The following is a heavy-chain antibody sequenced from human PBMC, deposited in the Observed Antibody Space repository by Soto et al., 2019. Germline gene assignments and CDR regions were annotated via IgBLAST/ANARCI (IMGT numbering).Heavy chain of an antibody. J-gene: IGHJ6*02. Sequence: QVQLQESGPGLVKPSETLSLTCTVSGGSISSYYWSWIRQPPGKGLEWIGYIYYSGSTNYNPSLKSRVTISVDTSKNQFSLKLSSVTAADTAVYYCASAIDPAAIYSYGMDVWGQGTTVTVSS. CDR3: ASAIDPAAIYSYGMDV. CDR2: IYYSGST. CDR1: GGSISSYY. D-gene: IGHD2-2*01. V-gene: IGHV4-59*01.